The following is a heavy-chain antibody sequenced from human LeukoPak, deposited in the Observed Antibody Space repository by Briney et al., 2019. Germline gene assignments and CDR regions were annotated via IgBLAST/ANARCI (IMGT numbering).Heavy chain of an antibody. V-gene: IGHV3-23*01. J-gene: IGHJ4*02. CDR3: AKDNAWIQLWSGLFDY. Sequence: PGGSPRLSCAASGVTFSSYAMSWVRHAPGEGLEWVSAISGSGGSTYYADSVKGRFTISRDNYKNTLYLQMNSLRAEDTAVYYCAKDNAWIQLWSGLFDYWCQGTLVTVSS. CDR1: GVTFSSYA. CDR2: ISGSGGST. D-gene: IGHD5-18*01.